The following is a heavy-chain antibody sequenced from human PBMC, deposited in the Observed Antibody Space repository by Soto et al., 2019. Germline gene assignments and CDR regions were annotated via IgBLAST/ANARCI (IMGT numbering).Heavy chain of an antibody. J-gene: IGHJ6*02. CDR3: ARVGPYGSGSYFGYYYYGMDV. CDR1: GGSFSGYY. CDR2: INHSGST. D-gene: IGHD3-10*01. Sequence: QVQLQQWGAGLLKPSETLSLTCAVYGGSFSGYYWSWIRQPPGKGLEWIGEINHSGSTNYNPSLKRRVTISVDPSTTQFSLKLSSVTAADTAVYYCARVGPYGSGSYFGYYYYGMDVWGQGTTVTVSS. V-gene: IGHV4-34*01.